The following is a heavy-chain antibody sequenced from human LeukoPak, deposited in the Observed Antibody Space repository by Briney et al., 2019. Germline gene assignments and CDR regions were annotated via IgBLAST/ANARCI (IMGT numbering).Heavy chain of an antibody. CDR3: ARAIASYGDSAY. J-gene: IGHJ4*02. V-gene: IGHV3-48*04. D-gene: IGHD5-18*01. CDR2: ITSTSSAT. Sequence: PGXXLXXLSYITSTSSATYYADSLQGRFTISRGNAKNSLYLQINSLRADDTAVYYCARAIASYGDSAYWGQGTLVTVSS.